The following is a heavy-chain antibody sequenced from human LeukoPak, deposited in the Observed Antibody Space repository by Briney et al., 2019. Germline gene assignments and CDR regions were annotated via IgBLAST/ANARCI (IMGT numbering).Heavy chain of an antibody. D-gene: IGHD4-11*01. CDR3: ARDDYNRL. J-gene: IGHJ4*02. Sequence: GGFLRLSCAASGFTLSDTWMHWVRQAPGKGLVWVSRGDGSSTTYADSVKGRFTISRDNAKNTLYLQMNSLRAEDTAVYYCARDDYNRLWGQGTRDTVSS. CDR2: GDGSST. CDR1: GFTLSDTW. V-gene: IGHV3-74*01.